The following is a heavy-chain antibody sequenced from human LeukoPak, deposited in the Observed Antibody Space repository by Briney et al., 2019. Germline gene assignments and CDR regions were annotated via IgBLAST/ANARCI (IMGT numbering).Heavy chain of an antibody. CDR3: ARLVVVAATRSFDY. J-gene: IGHJ4*02. D-gene: IGHD2-15*01. CDR1: GESLSNYY. V-gene: IGHV4-34*01. CDR2: INHSGST. Sequence: SETLSLTCAVYGESLSNYYWSWIRQPPGKGLEWIGEINHSGSTNYNPSLKSRVTISVDTSKNQFSLKLSSVTAADTAVYYCARLVVVAATRSFDYWGQGTLVTVSS.